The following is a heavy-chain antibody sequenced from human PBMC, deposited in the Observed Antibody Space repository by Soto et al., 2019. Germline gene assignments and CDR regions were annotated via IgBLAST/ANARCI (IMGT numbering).Heavy chain of an antibody. Sequence: RASVKVSCKASGGTFSSYAISWLRQAPGQGLEWMGGIIPIFGTANYAQKFQGRVTITADESTSTAYMELSSLRSEDTAVYYCAREVGATLNWFDPWGQGTLVTVSS. D-gene: IGHD1-26*01. J-gene: IGHJ5*02. CDR1: GGTFSSYA. CDR3: AREVGATLNWFDP. CDR2: IIPIFGTA. V-gene: IGHV1-69*13.